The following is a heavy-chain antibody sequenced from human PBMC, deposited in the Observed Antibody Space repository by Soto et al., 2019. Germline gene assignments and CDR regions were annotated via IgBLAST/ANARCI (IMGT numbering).Heavy chain of an antibody. CDR2: ISSSSSTM. CDR3: AREFDSSSWYVYGF. Sequence: EVQLVESGGGLVQPGGSLRLSCAASGFTFSSYSMNWVHQAPGKGLEWVSYISSSSSTMYYADSVKGRFTISRYNAKNSLYLQMNSLRAEDTAVYYCAREFDSSSWYVYGFWGHGTLVTVSS. J-gene: IGHJ4*01. V-gene: IGHV3-48*01. CDR1: GFTFSSYS. D-gene: IGHD6-13*01.